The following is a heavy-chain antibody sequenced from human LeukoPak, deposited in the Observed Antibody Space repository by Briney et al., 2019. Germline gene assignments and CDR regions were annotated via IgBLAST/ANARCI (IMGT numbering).Heavy chain of an antibody. CDR1: GFTFSSYG. V-gene: IGHV3-30*18. CDR2: ISYDGSNK. Sequence: GRSLRLSCAASGFTFSSYGMHWVRQAPGEGLEGVAVISYDGSNKYYADSVKGRFPISRDNSKNTLYLQMNSLRAEDMAVYYCAKGIVGAIYYYYGMDVWGQGTTVTVSS. J-gene: IGHJ6*02. CDR3: AKGIVGAIYYYYGMDV. D-gene: IGHD1-26*01.